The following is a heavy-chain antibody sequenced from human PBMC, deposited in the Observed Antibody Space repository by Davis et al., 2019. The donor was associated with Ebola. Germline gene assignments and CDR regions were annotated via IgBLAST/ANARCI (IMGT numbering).Heavy chain of an antibody. Sequence: ESLKLSCAASGFTFSNAWMNWVRQAPGQGLEWVGRIKSKTDGGTTDYAAPVKGRFTISRDDSKNTRYLQMNSLKTEDTAVYYCTTVGHTPNCSGGSCYRYFYYYYGMDVWGQGTTVTVSS. CDR3: TTVGHTPNCSGGSCYRYFYYYYGMDV. J-gene: IGHJ6*02. V-gene: IGHV3-15*07. D-gene: IGHD2-15*01. CDR2: IKSKTDGGTT. CDR1: GFTFSNAW.